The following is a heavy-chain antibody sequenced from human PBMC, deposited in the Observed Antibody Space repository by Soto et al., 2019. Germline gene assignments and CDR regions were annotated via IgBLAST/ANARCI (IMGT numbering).Heavy chain of an antibody. J-gene: IGHJ4*02. CDR1: GGSVSGYY. D-gene: IGHD5-18*01. Sequence: PSETLSLTCAVHGGSVSGYYWNWIRQPPGQVLEWIGEINPSGSQNYNTSLDRRVGMSLETSNNQFSLMLTFVTAADTAVYYCARGQDSAKIAYWGQGTLVTVSS. V-gene: IGHV4-34*01. CDR3: ARGQDSAKIAY. CDR2: INPSGSQ.